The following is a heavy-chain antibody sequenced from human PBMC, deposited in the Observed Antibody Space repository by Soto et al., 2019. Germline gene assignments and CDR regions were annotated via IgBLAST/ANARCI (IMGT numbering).Heavy chain of an antibody. V-gene: IGHV4-59*01. J-gene: IGHJ5*02. CDR3: ARVVPDDYGDYTFDH. D-gene: IGHD4-17*01. CDR1: GGSITLYY. Sequence: QVQLQESGPGLVKPSETLSLPCTVSGGSITLYYWTWIRQPPGKGLEWIGNIYDIATANYNPSLKSRLTISVDTSKNHFSLRLTSVTAADTAVYYCARVVPDDYGDYTFDHWGQGTLVTVSS. CDR2: IYDIATA.